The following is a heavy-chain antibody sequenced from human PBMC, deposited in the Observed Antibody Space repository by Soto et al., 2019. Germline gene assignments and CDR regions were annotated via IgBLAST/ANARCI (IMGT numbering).Heavy chain of an antibody. V-gene: IGHV5-51*01. CDR1: GYSFTSYW. Sequence: PGASLKISCKGSGYSFTSYWIGWVRQMPGKGLEWMGIIYPGDSDTRYSPSFQGQVTISADKSISTAYLQWSSLKASDTAMYYCARRVAAAGTAKPFDYWGQGTLVTVSS. CDR2: IYPGDSDT. D-gene: IGHD6-13*01. J-gene: IGHJ4*02. CDR3: ARRVAAAGTAKPFDY.